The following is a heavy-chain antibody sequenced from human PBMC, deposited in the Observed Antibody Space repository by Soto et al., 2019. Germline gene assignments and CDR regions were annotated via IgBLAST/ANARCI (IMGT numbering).Heavy chain of an antibody. CDR3: AKEVGTAMTAITNWHFGL. V-gene: IGHV3-30*18. CDR2: ISSDGSNY. D-gene: IGHD2-21*02. CDR1: GFTFSACA. Sequence: QVQLVESGGGVVQPGRSQRLSCAASGFTFSACAMHWFRQSPGKGLEGVAVISSDGSNYYYEDSVKGRFTTSRDNSKNTLYLQMGSLRAEDTAVYYCAKEVGTAMTAITNWHFGLWGRGTLGTGSS. J-gene: IGHJ2*01.